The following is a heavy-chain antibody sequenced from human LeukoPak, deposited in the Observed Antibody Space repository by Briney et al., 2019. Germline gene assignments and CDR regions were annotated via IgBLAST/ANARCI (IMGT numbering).Heavy chain of an antibody. D-gene: IGHD3-9*01. Sequence: GGSLRLSCAASGFTFSTYGMHWVRQAPGRGLEWVAVISYDGTNKYYTDSVKGRFTISRDNSKNTLYLQMNSLRPEDTAVFYCAEDSLAGYLRGYFDDWGQGTRVTVSS. CDR1: GFTFSTYG. CDR3: AEDSLAGYLRGYFDD. J-gene: IGHJ4*02. CDR2: ISYDGTNK. V-gene: IGHV3-30*18.